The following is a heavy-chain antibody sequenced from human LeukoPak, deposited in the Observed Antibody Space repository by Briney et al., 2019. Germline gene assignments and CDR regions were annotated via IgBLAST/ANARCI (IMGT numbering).Heavy chain of an antibody. CDR3: ARNLGI. CDR2: IHTSGRT. J-gene: IGHJ4*02. CDR1: GDSVSGGNSY. V-gene: IGHV4-61*01. Sequence: SETLSLTCSVSGDSVSGGNSYWNWLRQPPGKGLEWIGSIHTSGRTTYNPSLKSRVTISTDTSKNQFSLNLNSVIATDTAVYFCARNLGIWGQGILVTVSS.